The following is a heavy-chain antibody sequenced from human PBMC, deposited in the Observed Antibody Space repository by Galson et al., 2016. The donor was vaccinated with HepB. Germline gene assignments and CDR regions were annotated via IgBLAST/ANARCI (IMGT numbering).Heavy chain of an antibody. CDR2: IFSGGTT. D-gene: IGHD3-9*01. CDR3: ARGHSAGYLTTWIDS. CDR1: GFTVGNTY. Sequence: SLRLSCAASGFTVGNTYMSWVRQFPGKGLECVSVIFSGGTTFYADSVMGRFTISRDNAKNSLFLQMTSLRVEDTALYYCARGHSAGYLTTWIDSWGQGTLVTVSS. J-gene: IGHJ4*02. V-gene: IGHV3-53*05.